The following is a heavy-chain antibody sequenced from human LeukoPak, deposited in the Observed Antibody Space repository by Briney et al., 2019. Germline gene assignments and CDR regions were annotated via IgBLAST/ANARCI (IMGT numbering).Heavy chain of an antibody. CDR2: IRYNGSNK. CDR3: ARSRHYYDSSGDFDY. Sequence: PGGSLRLSCAASGFTSSSYGMHWVRQAPGKGLEWVAFIRYNGSNKYYADSVKGRFTISRDNSKNTLYLQMNSLRAEDTAVYYCARSRHYYDSSGDFDYWGLGTLVTVSS. J-gene: IGHJ4*02. CDR1: GFTSSSYG. V-gene: IGHV3-30*02. D-gene: IGHD3-22*01.